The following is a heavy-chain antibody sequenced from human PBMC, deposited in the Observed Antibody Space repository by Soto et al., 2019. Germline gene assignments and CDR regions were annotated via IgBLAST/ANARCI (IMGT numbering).Heavy chain of an antibody. D-gene: IGHD6-19*01. CDR1: GGSISSRNYY. CDR2: IYHSGTT. J-gene: IGHJ6*02. V-gene: IGHV4-31*03. CDR3: ARDGRWSSGSTGMDV. Sequence: SETLSLTCTVSGGSISSRNYYWSWIRQHPGKGLEWIGYIYHSGTTYYNLSLKSRLTISVDTSNNQFSLKLSSVTAADTAVYYCARDGRWSSGSTGMDVWGQGTTVTVSS.